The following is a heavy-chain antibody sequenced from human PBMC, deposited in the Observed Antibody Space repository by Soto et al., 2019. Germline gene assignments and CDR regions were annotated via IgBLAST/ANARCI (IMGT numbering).Heavy chain of an antibody. D-gene: IGHD3-22*01. CDR1: GYSISSGYY. CDR3: ARAAPGHYYDSSVTRGAFDI. Sequence: PSETLSLTCAVPGYSISSGYYWGWIRQPPGKGLEWIGSIYHSGSTYYNPSLKSRVTIAVDTSKNQFSLKLSSVTAADTAVYYGARAAPGHYYDSSVTRGAFDIWGQGTMVTVSS. V-gene: IGHV4-38-2*01. CDR2: IYHSGST. J-gene: IGHJ3*02.